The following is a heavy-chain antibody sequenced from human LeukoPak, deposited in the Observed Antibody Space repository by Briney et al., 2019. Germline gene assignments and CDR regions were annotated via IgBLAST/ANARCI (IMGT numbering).Heavy chain of an antibody. CDR2: ISSSDSTI. J-gene: IGHJ4*02. CDR3: ARDYGGSSPFDY. V-gene: IGHV3-48*03. D-gene: IGHD4-23*01. CDR1: GFTFSTFA. Sequence: LGGSLRLSCAASGFTFSTFAMIWVRQPPGKGLEWVSYISSSDSTIYYADSVKGRFTISRDNAKNSLYLQMNSLRAEDTAVYYCARDYGGSSPFDYWGQGTLVTVSS.